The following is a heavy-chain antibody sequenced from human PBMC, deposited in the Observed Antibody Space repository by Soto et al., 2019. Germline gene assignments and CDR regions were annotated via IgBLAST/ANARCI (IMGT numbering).Heavy chain of an antibody. V-gene: IGHV1-69*13. CDR3: ASPYCGGDCYPIS. CDR2: IIPIFGTA. J-gene: IGHJ5*02. Sequence: SVKVSCKASGGTFSSYAISWVRQAPGQGLEWMGGIIPIFGTANYAQKFQGRVTITADESTSTAYMELSSLRSEDTAVYYCASPYCGGDCYPISWGQGTLVTVSS. CDR1: GGTFSSYA. D-gene: IGHD2-21*02.